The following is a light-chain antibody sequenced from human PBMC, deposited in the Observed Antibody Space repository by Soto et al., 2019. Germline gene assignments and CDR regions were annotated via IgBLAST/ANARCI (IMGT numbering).Light chain of an antibody. V-gene: IGKV1-5*03. J-gene: IGKJ2*01. CDR2: KAS. CDR1: QSISSW. Sequence: DIQMTQSPSTLSASVGDRVTITCRASQSISSWLAWYQQKPGKAPKLLIYKASSLESGVPSRFSGSGSGTDFTLSISRLHPEDFATYFCQQSFGTSRTFGQGTKVDIK. CDR3: QQSFGTSRT.